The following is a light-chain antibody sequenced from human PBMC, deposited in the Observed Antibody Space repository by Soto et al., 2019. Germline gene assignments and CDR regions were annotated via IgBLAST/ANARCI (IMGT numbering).Light chain of an antibody. Sequence: LVAQAAATLSLSPGASATLSCMASQGVSTYLAWYQQRPGQAPRRLIYGASSRATGIPDRFGGSGSGTDFALTVSRLEPEDVAMYYCQQDQRAPDTFGRGTRLEI. CDR3: QQDQRAPDT. J-gene: IGKJ5*01. V-gene: IGKV3-20*01. CDR2: GAS. CDR1: QGVSTY.